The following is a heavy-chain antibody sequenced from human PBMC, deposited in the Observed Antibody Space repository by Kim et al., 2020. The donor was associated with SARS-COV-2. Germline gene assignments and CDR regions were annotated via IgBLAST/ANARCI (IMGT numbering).Heavy chain of an antibody. J-gene: IGHJ4*02. CDR2: ISESGTTV. CDR1: RFSFSGFS. Sequence: GGSLRLSCTASRFSFSGFSMRWIRQAPGKGLEWISYISESGTTVYYADSVKGRFTVSRDDANNFVFLQMNGLRVEDTAMYYCARVLTSWSSEGYWGQGIQVTLSS. CDR3: ARVLTSWSSEGY. V-gene: IGHV3-11*01. D-gene: IGHD6-25*01.